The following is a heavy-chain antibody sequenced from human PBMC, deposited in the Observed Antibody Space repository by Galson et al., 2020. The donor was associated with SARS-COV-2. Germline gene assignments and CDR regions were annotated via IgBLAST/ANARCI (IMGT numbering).Heavy chain of an antibody. Sequence: SETLSLTCTVSGGSISSGGYYWSWIRQHPGKGLEWIGYIYYSGSTYYNPSLKSRVTISVDTSKNQFSLKLSSVTAADTAVYYCARGLGRITMIVVVINAFDIWGQGTMVTVSS. D-gene: IGHD3-22*01. V-gene: IGHV4-31*03. J-gene: IGHJ3*02. CDR2: IYYSGST. CDR1: GGSISSGGYY. CDR3: ARGLGRITMIVVVINAFDI.